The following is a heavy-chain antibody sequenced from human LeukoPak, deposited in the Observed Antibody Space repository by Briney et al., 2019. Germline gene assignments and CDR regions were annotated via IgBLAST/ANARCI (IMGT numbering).Heavy chain of an antibody. CDR3: ARHGWERGYTYGDNWFDP. CDR2: IYYSGST. D-gene: IGHD5-18*01. J-gene: IGHJ5*02. V-gene: IGHV4-59*08. Sequence: PSETLSLTCTVPGGSISPYYWSWLRQSPGKRLEWIGYIYYSGSTNYNPSPKSRVTISVDTSKNQFSLKLSSVTAADTAVYFCARHGWERGYTYGDNWFDPWGQGTLVTVSS. CDR1: GGSISPYY.